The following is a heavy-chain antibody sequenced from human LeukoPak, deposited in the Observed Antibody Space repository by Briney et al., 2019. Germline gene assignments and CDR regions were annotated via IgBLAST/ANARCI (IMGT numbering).Heavy chain of an antibody. V-gene: IGHV3-23*01. CDR3: AKDRLLGGSYPVYFDY. CDR1: GFTFSSYA. D-gene: IGHD1-26*01. Sequence: TGGSLRLSCAASGFTFSSYAMSWVRQAPGKGLEWVSAISGSGGSTYYADSVKGRFTISRDNSKNTLYLQMNSLRAEDTAVYYCAKDRLLGGSYPVYFDYWGQGTLVTVSS. J-gene: IGHJ4*02. CDR2: ISGSGGST.